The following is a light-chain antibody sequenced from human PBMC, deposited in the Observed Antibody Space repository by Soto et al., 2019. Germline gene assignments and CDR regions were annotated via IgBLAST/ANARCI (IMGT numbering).Light chain of an antibody. Sequence: EIVLTQSPGTLSLSPGERATLSCRASQTFDSSFLAWYQQKPGQAPRLLIYGAFNRATDTPDRFSGSGSGTDFTLIISGVEAEDFAMYYCQQYGDSPWTFGQGTRVDFK. CDR2: GAF. CDR1: QTFDSSF. J-gene: IGKJ1*01. V-gene: IGKV3-20*01. CDR3: QQYGDSPWT.